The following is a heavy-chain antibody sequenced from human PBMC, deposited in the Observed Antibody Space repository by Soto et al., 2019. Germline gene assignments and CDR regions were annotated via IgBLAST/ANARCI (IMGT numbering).Heavy chain of an antibody. D-gene: IGHD3-10*01. V-gene: IGHV1-8*01. CDR2: MNPNSGNT. Sequence: ASVKVSCKASGYTFTSYDINWVRQATGQGLEWMGWMNPNSGNTGYAQKFQGRVTMARNTSISTAYMELSSLRSEDTAVYYCARLRGPAAGMDVWGQGTTVTVSS. CDR3: ARLRGPAAGMDV. J-gene: IGHJ6*02. CDR1: GYTFTSYD.